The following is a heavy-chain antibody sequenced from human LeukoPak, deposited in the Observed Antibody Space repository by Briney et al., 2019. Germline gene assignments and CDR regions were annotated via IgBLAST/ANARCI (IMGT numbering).Heavy chain of an antibody. CDR1: GGSINTRDYY. J-gene: IGHJ3*01. CDR2: IYYGGTT. Sequence: SETLSLTCTVSGGSINTRDYYWHWIRQHPGKGLEWIGCIYYGGTTSYNPSLKSRLIISLDTSNNQFSLRVNSVTAADTAVYFCARDLVNYYGSGTYVHGFDVWGQGTMVKVSA. D-gene: IGHD3-10*01. CDR3: ARDLVNYYGSGTYVHGFDV. V-gene: IGHV4-31*03.